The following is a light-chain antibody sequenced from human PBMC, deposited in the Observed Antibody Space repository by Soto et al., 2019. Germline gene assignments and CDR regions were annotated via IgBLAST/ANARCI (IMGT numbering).Light chain of an antibody. Sequence: EIVLTQSPGTLSLSPGERATLSCRASQSFSSSYLAWYQQKPGQAPRLLIYGASNRATGIPDRFSGSGSGTDFTLTISRLEPEDFALYYCQQYDSSPLTFGQGTKVEIK. CDR2: GAS. CDR3: QQYDSSPLT. V-gene: IGKV3-20*01. J-gene: IGKJ1*01. CDR1: QSFSSSY.